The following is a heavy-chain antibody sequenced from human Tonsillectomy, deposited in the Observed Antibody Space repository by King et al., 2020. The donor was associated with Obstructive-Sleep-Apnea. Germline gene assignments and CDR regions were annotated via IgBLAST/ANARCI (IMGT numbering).Heavy chain of an antibody. J-gene: IGHJ4*02. D-gene: IGHD3-10*02. CDR3: ARMFPPRDPPSRSTLPFDY. Sequence: QVQLQQWGAGPLKPSETLSLTCAVYGGSFSGYYWSWIRQPPGKGLEWIGEINHSGSTNYNPSLKSRVTMSVDTSKNQFSLKLSSVTAADTAVYYCARMFPPRDPPSRSTLPFDYWGQGTLVTVSS. V-gene: IGHV4-34*01. CDR2: INHSGST. CDR1: GGSFSGYY.